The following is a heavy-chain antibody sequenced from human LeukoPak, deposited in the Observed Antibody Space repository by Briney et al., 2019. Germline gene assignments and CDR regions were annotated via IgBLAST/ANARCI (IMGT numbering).Heavy chain of an antibody. CDR1: GGSISSSSYY. D-gene: IGHD6-19*01. CDR3: ASVRGYSSGWYASGFDP. Sequence: SETLSLTCTVSGGSISSSSYYWGWIRQPPGKGQERIGSIYYTGSTNYNPSLKSRVTISLDTSKNQFYQKLTTVTAADTAVYYCASVRGYSSGWYASGFDPWGQGTLVTVSS. CDR2: IYYTGST. J-gene: IGHJ5*02. V-gene: IGHV4-39*07.